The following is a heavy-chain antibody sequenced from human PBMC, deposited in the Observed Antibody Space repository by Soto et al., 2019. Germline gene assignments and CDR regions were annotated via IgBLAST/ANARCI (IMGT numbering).Heavy chain of an antibody. D-gene: IGHD1-1*01. CDR1: GVIIDNYS. Sequence: PGGSLRLSCAASGVIIDNYSMHWVRQAPGKGLEWVAVITYDGSNKYYADSVRGRFSISRDNSRNTVYLKMHSLRPEDTAVYYCAKDPKATGTHYWGRGTLVNVSS. CDR3: AKDPKATGTHY. CDR2: ITYDGSNK. V-gene: IGHV3-30*18. J-gene: IGHJ4*02.